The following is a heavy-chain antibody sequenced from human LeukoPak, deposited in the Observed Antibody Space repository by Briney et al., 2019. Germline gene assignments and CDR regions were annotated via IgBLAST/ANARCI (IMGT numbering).Heavy chain of an antibody. V-gene: IGHV3-48*03. CDR2: ISSTGTPI. J-gene: IGHJ4*02. CDR3: TRTFWTTLPDFDH. D-gene: IGHD3/OR15-3a*01. CDR1: GFNVRSYE. Sequence: GGSLRLSCAASGFNVRSYEINCVRQAPGKGLEWLSSISSTGTPIFYTTSVKGRFTISRDNAKNSVFLHMNSLRPEDTAMYYCTRTFWTTLPDFDHWGQGTLVTVSS.